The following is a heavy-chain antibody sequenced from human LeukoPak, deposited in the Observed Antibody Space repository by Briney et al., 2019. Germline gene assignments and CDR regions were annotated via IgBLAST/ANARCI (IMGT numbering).Heavy chain of an antibody. CDR3: ARVHMVRGASDAFDI. Sequence: SETLSLTCTVSGGSISSYYWSWIRQPPGKGLEWIGYIYYSGSTNYNPSLKSRVTMSVDTSKNQFSLKLSSVTAADTAVYYCARVHMVRGASDAFDIWGQGTMVTVSS. D-gene: IGHD3-10*01. J-gene: IGHJ3*02. CDR1: GGSISSYY. V-gene: IGHV4-59*12. CDR2: IYYSGST.